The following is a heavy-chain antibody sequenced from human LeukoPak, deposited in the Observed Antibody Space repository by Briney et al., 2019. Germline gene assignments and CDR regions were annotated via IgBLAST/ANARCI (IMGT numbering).Heavy chain of an antibody. V-gene: IGHV1-2*02. Sequence: ASVKVSCKASGCTFTGYYMHWVRQARGQGLEWMGWVNPNSGGTNYAQKFQGRVTMTRDTSISTAYMELSRLRSDDTAVYYCARDYMDYYDSSGYVTFDCWGQGTLVTVSS. CDR2: VNPNSGGT. CDR1: GCTFTGYY. D-gene: IGHD3-22*01. CDR3: ARDYMDYYDSSGYVTFDC. J-gene: IGHJ4*02.